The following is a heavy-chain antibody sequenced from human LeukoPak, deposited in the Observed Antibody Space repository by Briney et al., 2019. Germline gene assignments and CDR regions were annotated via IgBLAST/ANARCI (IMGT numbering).Heavy chain of an antibody. V-gene: IGHV4-61*08. CDR3: ASSTEYSYGYTFSLDY. J-gene: IGHJ4*02. Sequence: PSQTLSLTCTVSGGSISSGGYYWSWIRQHPGKGLEWIGYIYYSGSTNYNPSLKSRVTISVDTSKNQFSLKLSSVTAADTAVYYCASSTEYSYGYTFSLDYWGQGTLVTVSS. CDR1: GGSISSGGYY. D-gene: IGHD5-18*01. CDR2: IYYSGST.